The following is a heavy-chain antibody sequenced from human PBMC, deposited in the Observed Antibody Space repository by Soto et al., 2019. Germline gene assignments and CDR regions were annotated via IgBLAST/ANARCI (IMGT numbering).Heavy chain of an antibody. CDR3: ARTIGYCSGGSCYSDYYYYYMDV. D-gene: IGHD2-15*01. J-gene: IGHJ6*03. V-gene: IGHV4-59*01. CDR2: IYYSGST. Sequence: SETLSLTCTVSGGSISSYYWSWIRQPPGKGLEWIGYIYYSGSTNYNPSLKSRVTISVDTSKNQFSLKLSSVTAADTAVYYCARTIGYCSGGSCYSDYYYYYMDVWGKGTTVTVSS. CDR1: GGSISSYY.